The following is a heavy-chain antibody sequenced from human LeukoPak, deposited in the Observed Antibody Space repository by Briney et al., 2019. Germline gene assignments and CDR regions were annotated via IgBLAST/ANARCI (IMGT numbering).Heavy chain of an antibody. CDR1: GFTFSSYA. CDR3: ARGPLKWERPIDY. CDR2: ISSNGGST. Sequence: GGSLRLSCAASGFTFSSYAMHWVRQAPGKGLEYVSAISSNGGSTYYAHSVKGRFTISRDNSKNTLYLQMSSLRAEDMAVYYCARGPLKWERPIDYWGQGTLVTVSS. J-gene: IGHJ4*02. V-gene: IGHV3-64*01. D-gene: IGHD1-26*01.